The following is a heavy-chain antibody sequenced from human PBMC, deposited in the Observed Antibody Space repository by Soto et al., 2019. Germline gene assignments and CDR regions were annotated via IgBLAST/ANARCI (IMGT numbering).Heavy chain of an antibody. CDR1: GFTFSSYW. CDR3: ARGDSSSWYGSYYYYYGMDV. Sequence: GGSLRLSCAASGFTFSSYWMHWVRQAPGKGLVWVSRINSDGSSTSYADSVKGRFTISRDNAKNTLYLQMNSLRAEDTAVYYCARGDSSSWYGSYYYYYGMDVWGHGTTVTVSS. CDR2: INSDGSST. V-gene: IGHV3-74*01. D-gene: IGHD6-13*01. J-gene: IGHJ6*02.